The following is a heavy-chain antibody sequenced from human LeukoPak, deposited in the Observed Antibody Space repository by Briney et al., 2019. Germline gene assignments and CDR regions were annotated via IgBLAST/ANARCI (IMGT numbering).Heavy chain of an antibody. J-gene: IGHJ5*02. D-gene: IGHD6-19*01. CDR1: GGSISSYY. Sequence: PSETLSLTCTVSGGSISSYYWSWIRQPPGKGLEWIGYIYYSGSTNYNPSLKSRVTISVDTSKNQFSLKLSSVTAADTAVYYCARDQRDYSSGWSNWFDPWGQGTLVTVSS. V-gene: IGHV4-59*01. CDR3: ARDQRDYSSGWSNWFDP. CDR2: IYYSGST.